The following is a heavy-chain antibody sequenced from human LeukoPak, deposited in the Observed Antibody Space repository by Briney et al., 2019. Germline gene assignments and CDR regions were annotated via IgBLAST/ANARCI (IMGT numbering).Heavy chain of an antibody. V-gene: IGHV4-30-4*08. CDR1: GDSITSGPYY. CDR2: IHYSAIA. J-gene: IGHJ5*02. Sequence: SQTLSLTCTVSGDSITSGPYYWTWIRQPPGKGLEWIGYIHYSAIAYYHPSLRSRVTISVDTSKNQFSLNLNSVTAADTAVYYCARALQASSQPRFDPWGQGTLVTVSS. CDR3: ARALQASSQPRFDP. D-gene: IGHD4-11*01.